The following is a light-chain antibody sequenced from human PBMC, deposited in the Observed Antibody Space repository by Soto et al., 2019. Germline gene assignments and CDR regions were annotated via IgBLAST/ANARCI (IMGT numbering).Light chain of an antibody. V-gene: IGKV3D-15*01. CDR1: QTVNIN. CDR3: QQYKDWPALT. CDR2: GAS. Sequence: EIVMTQSPVTLSVSPGERVTLSCRASQTVNINLAWYQQRPGQAPRVLIYGASNRASGIPDRFSGSGSGTDFTLTISSLEPDDFALYYCQQYKDWPALTFGGGTRVEIK. J-gene: IGKJ4*01.